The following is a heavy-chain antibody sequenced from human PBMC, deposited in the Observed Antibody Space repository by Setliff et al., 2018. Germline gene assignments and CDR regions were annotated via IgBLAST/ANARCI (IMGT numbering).Heavy chain of an antibody. J-gene: IGHJ3*02. Sequence: KTSETLSLTCTVSGGSISTYYWSWIRQPPGKGLEWIGYIYYSGSTNYNPSLKSRVTISVDTSKNQFSLKLSSVTAADTAIYYCARDASASDGRNAFDIWGQGTMVTVSS. CDR1: GGSISTYY. D-gene: IGHD1-26*01. V-gene: IGHV4-59*12. CDR2: IYYSGST. CDR3: ARDASASDGRNAFDI.